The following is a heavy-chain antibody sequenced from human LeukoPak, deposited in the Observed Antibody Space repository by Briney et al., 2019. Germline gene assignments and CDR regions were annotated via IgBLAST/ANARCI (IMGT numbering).Heavy chain of an antibody. CDR2: INTGNGNT. Sequence: ASVMVSCKAPGYTFTHYAMHWVRQAPGQSLEWMGWINTGNGNTKYSQKFQGRVTLTRDTSANTAYMEVTSLRSEDTAVYYCATRSASSCGGVFDFWGQGSLVIVSS. J-gene: IGHJ4*02. CDR3: ATRSASSCGGVFDF. V-gene: IGHV1-3*04. D-gene: IGHD2-21*01. CDR1: GYTFTHYA.